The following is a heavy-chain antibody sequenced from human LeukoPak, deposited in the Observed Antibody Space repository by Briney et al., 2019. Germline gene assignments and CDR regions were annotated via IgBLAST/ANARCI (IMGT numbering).Heavy chain of an antibody. J-gene: IGHJ4*02. CDR2: ISGSGGST. CDR3: AKATIRWREYYFDY. V-gene: IGHV3-23*01. CDR1: GFTFSSYG. Sequence: HSGGSLRLSCAASGFTFSSYGMSWVRQAPGKGLEWVSAISGSGGSTYYADSVKGRFTISRDNSKNTLYLQMNSLRAEDTAVYYCAKATIRWREYYFDYWGQGTLVTVSS. D-gene: IGHD4-23*01.